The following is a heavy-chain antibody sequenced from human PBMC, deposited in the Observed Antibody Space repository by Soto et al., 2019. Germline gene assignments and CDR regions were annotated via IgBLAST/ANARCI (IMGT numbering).Heavy chain of an antibody. D-gene: IGHD3-16*01. J-gene: IGHJ2*01. CDR3: ARDRWGSNWYFDL. V-gene: IGHV3-30*03. Sequence: GGSLRLSCGAPGVTFKDYGMHWVRQAPGKGLEWVAVISYDGKQTYYADSVKGRFTISKDKSKRTLFLQMNSLRVDDTAVYYCARDRWGSNWYFDLWGRGTLVTVSS. CDR2: ISYDGKQT. CDR1: GVTFKDYG.